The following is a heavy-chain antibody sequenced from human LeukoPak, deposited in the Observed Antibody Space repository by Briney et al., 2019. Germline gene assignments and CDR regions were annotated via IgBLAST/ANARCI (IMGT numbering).Heavy chain of an antibody. J-gene: IGHJ3*02. D-gene: IGHD1-1*01. V-gene: IGHV4-59*01. CDR3: ARSNPALQLDAFDI. CDR1: GGSFSAYY. Sequence: SETLSLTCAVYGGSFSAYYWSWIRQPPGKGLEWIGYIYYSGSTNYNPSLKSRVTISVDTSKNQFSLKLSSVTAAGTAVYYCARSNPALQLDAFDIWGQGTMVTVSS. CDR2: IYYSGST.